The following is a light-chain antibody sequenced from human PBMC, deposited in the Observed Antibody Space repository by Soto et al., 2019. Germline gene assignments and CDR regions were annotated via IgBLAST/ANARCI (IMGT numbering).Light chain of an antibody. CDR1: SSNIGAGYD. J-gene: IGLJ2*01. CDR3: QSFATSQSRV. V-gene: IGLV1-40*01. Sequence: QSVLTQPPSVSGSPGQRVTISCTGSSSNIGAGYDVYWYQQLPGTAPKLLIYGNSNRPSGVPDRFSGSKSGTSASLAISGLQAEDEADYYCQSFATSQSRVFGGGTKLTVL. CDR2: GNS.